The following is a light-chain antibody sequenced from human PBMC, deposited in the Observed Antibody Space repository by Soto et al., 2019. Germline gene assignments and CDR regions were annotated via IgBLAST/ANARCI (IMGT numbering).Light chain of an antibody. V-gene: IGKV1D-12*01. Sequence: DIQMTQSPSSVSASVGDRVTITCRASQGVSASLAWYQQKAGRAPKLLIYAAATSQTGVPSRFSGSYSGTDFTLTVTSLQPEDAATYYCQQTDTYPYTFGQGTNLEIK. J-gene: IGKJ2*01. CDR3: QQTDTYPYT. CDR1: QGVSAS. CDR2: AAA.